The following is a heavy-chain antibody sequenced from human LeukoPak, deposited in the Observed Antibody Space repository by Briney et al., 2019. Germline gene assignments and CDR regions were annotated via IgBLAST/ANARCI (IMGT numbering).Heavy chain of an antibody. D-gene: IGHD5-18*01. CDR3: AKVDTTDYYMDV. Sequence: PGGSLRLSCAVSGFTFDDYAMHWVRQVPGKGLEWVSGISWNSDTIGLADSVKGRFTISRDNSKNTLYLQMNSLRAEDTAVYYCAKVDTTDYYMDVWGKGTTVTVSS. J-gene: IGHJ6*03. CDR1: GFTFDDYA. CDR2: ISWNSDTI. V-gene: IGHV3-9*01.